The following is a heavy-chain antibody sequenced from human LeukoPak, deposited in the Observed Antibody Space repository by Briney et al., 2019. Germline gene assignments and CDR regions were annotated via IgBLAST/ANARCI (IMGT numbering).Heavy chain of an antibody. Sequence: GGSLRLSGAASGFTFSSYAMSWVRQAPGKGLEWVSAITDSGGSTYYVDSVKGRFTISRDNSKNTLYLQMNSLRAEDTAVYYCAKEKSVAGTEFDYWGQGTLVTVSS. CDR3: AKEKSVAGTEFDY. CDR2: ITDSGGST. D-gene: IGHD6-19*01. V-gene: IGHV3-23*01. CDR1: GFTFSSYA. J-gene: IGHJ4*02.